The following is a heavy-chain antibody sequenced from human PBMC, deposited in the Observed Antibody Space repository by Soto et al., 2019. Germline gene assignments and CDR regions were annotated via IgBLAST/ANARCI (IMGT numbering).Heavy chain of an antibody. V-gene: IGHV3-33*01. CDR2: IWYDGSNK. CDR3: ARAVVPAAYWYFDL. J-gene: IGHJ2*01. CDR1: GFIFSSYG. Sequence: QVQLVESGGGVVQPGRSLRLSCAASGFIFSSYGMHWVRQAPGKGLEWVAVIWYDGSNKYYADSVKGRFTISRDNSKNTLYLQMNGLRAEDTAVYYCARAVVPAAYWYFDLWGRGTLVTVSS. D-gene: IGHD2-2*01.